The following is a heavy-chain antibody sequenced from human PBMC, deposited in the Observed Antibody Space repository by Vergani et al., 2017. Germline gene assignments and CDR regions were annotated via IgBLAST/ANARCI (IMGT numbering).Heavy chain of an antibody. CDR1: GGTFSSYA. CDR2: IIPIFGTA. D-gene: IGHD5-18*01. J-gene: IGHJ5*02. Sequence: QVQLVQSGAEVKKPGSSVKVSCKASGGTFSSYAISWVRQAPGQGLEWMGRIIPIFGTANYAQKFQGKVTITADESTSTAYMELSSLRSEDTAVYYCAGDLGYSYGNDWFDPWGQGTLVTVSS. V-gene: IGHV1-69*15. CDR3: AGDLGYSYGNDWFDP.